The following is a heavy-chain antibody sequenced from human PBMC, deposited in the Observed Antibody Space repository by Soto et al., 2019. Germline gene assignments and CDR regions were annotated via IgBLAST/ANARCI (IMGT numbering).Heavy chain of an antibody. CDR2: IIPMLGIR. V-gene: IGHV1-69*02. CDR1: GGTFSTYS. CDR3: TIGSWSGEVFDI. J-gene: IGHJ3*02. D-gene: IGHD2-21*01. Sequence: QVQLVQSGAEVKKPGSSVKVSCKDSGGTFSTYSMFCVRQAPGQGLEWMGRIIPMLGIRNYAQRFQDRVTITADTSTATAHMELSSLRSEDTALYYCTIGSWSGEVFDIWGQGTMVTVSS.